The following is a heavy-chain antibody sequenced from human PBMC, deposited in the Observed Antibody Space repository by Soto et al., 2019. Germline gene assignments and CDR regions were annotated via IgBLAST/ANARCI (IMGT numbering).Heavy chain of an antibody. CDR1: GGTFSSYG. V-gene: IGHV1-69*13. D-gene: IGHD6-6*01. J-gene: IGHJ5*02. Sequence: SVKVSCKASGGTFSSYGISWVRQAPGQGLEWMGGIIPIFGTANYAQKFQGRVTITADESTSTAYMELSSLRSEDTAVYYCARDRSSSSGGLDPWGQGTLVTVSS. CDR2: IIPIFGTA. CDR3: ARDRSSSSGGLDP.